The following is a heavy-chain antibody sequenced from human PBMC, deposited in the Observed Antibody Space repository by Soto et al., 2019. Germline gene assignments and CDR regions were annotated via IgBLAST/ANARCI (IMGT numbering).Heavy chain of an antibody. CDR3: ARSYYYDSTGYYRTFDY. J-gene: IGHJ4*02. Sequence: GSLSLSCAPSGIMFGQYGMSWVRLAPGKGLEWVSVVGPSGASTFYADSVRGRFTISRDNSENTLYLQMNSLRAADTALYFCARSYYYDSTGYYRTFDYWGTGTLVTVSS. D-gene: IGHD3-22*01. CDR1: GIMFGQYG. V-gene: IGHV3-23*01. CDR2: VGPSGAST.